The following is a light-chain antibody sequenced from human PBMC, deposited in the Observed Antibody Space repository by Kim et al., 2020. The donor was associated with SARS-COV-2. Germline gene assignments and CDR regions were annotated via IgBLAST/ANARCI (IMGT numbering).Light chain of an antibody. CDR2: GKD. Sequence: SSALTQDPAVSVVLGQTVRITCQGDSLRKFYASWYQQKPGQAPILVIYGKDNRPSGIPDRFSASSSGDTASLTITGAQAEDEADYYCNSRDSSGDRLVFG. V-gene: IGLV3-19*01. CDR1: SLRKFY. J-gene: IGLJ2*01. CDR3: NSRDSSGDRLV.